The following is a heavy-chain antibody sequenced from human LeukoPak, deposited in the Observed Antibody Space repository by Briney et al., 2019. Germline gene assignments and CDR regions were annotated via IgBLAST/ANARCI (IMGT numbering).Heavy chain of an antibody. Sequence: SQTLSLTCTVSGGSISSGGYYWSWIRQHPGKGLEWIGYIYYSGSTYYNPSLKSRVTISVDTSKNQFSLKLTSVTAADTAVYFCAYNRNFALDNWGQGTLVTVSS. CDR3: AYNRNFALDN. V-gene: IGHV4-31*03. CDR2: IYYSGST. J-gene: IGHJ4*01. CDR1: GGSISSGGYY. D-gene: IGHD1-14*01.